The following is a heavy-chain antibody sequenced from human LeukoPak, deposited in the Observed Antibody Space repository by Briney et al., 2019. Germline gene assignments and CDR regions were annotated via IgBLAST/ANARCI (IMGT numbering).Heavy chain of an antibody. Sequence: GGSLRLSCAASGFTFSSYAMHWVRQAPGKGLEWVAVISYEGSNKYYADSVKGRFTISRDNSKNTLYLQMNSLRAEDTAVYYCARETVTTDYYGMDVWGQGTTVTVSS. J-gene: IGHJ6*02. CDR1: GFTFSSYA. CDR2: ISYEGSNK. D-gene: IGHD4-17*01. V-gene: IGHV3-30-3*01. CDR3: ARETVTTDYYGMDV.